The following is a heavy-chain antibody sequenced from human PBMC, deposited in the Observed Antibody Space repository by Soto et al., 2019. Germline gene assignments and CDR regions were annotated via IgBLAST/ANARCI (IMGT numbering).Heavy chain of an antibody. V-gene: IGHV1-69*01. D-gene: IGHD4-17*01. CDR1: GGTFSSYA. Sequence: QVQLVQSGAEVNKPGSSVKVSCKASGGTFSSYAIGWVRQAPGQGLEWMGGIIPIFGTANYAQKFQGRVTITADESTSTAYMELSSLRSEDTAVYYCARDKKTTTVTTFYYYYGIDVWGQGTTVTVSS. CDR2: IIPIFGTA. CDR3: ARDKKTTTVTTFYYYYGIDV. J-gene: IGHJ6*02.